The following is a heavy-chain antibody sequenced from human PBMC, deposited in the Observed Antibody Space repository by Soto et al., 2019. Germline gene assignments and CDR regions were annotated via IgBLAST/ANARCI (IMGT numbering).Heavy chain of an antibody. J-gene: IGHJ1*01. CDR2: IYSGGST. CDR1: GFTVSSNY. D-gene: IGHD5-12*01. V-gene: IGHV3-66*01. CDR3: AADPYGYYFQH. Sequence: EVQLVESGGGLVQPGGSLRLSCAASGFTVSSNYMSWVRQAPGKGLEWVSVIYSGGSTYYADSVKGRFTISRDNSKNTLYLQMNSLRAEDTAVYYCAADPYGYYFQHWGQGTLVTVSS.